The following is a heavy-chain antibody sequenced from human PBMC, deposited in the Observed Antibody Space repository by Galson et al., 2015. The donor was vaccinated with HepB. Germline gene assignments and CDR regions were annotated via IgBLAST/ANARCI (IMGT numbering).Heavy chain of an antibody. CDR3: ARKGGVGTSGYSDH. J-gene: IGHJ4*02. CDR2: ISSDGSRR. D-gene: IGHD3-22*01. Sequence: SLRLSCASSGFTFTNYPMYWVRQAPGKGLEWVAVISSDGSRRYYGDSVQGRFTISRDDSKNMLHLQMNSLRPDDTAVYYCARKGGVGTSGYSDHWGRGTLVTVSS. V-gene: IGHV3-30*04. CDR1: GFTFTNYP.